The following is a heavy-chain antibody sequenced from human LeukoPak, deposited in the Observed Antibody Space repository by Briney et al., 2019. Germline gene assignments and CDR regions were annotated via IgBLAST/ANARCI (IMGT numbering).Heavy chain of an antibody. J-gene: IGHJ4*02. Sequence: SVKVSCKASGGTFSSYGISWVRQAPGQGLEWMGKIIPIYGRANYGQKFQGRVTITADELTTTSYMELSSLTAEDMAVYYCAAGGAYEFRDDYWGQGTLVTVSS. CDR1: GGTFSSYG. CDR2: IIPIYGRA. D-gene: IGHD3-3*01. CDR3: AAGGAYEFRDDY. V-gene: IGHV1-69*13.